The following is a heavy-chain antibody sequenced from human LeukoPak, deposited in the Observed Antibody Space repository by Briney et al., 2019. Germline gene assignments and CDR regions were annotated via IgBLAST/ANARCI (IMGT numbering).Heavy chain of an antibody. D-gene: IGHD1-26*01. J-gene: IGHJ3*02. CDR2: ISGSGGST. V-gene: IGHV3-23*01. Sequence: GGSLGLSCAASGFTFSSYAMSWVRQAPGKGLEWVSAISGSGGSTYYADSVKGRFTISRDNSKNTLYLQMNSLRAEDTAVYYCAKDDLGAQTGTDAFDIWGQGTMVTVSS. CDR1: GFTFSSYA. CDR3: AKDDLGAQTGTDAFDI.